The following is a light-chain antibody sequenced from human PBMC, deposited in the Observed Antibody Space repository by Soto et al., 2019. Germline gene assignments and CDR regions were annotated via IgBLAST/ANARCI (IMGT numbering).Light chain of an antibody. J-gene: IGKJ1*01. CDR1: HSVSSSF. V-gene: IGKV3-20*01. Sequence: EIVLPQSPGTLSLSPGERVTLSCRASHSVSSSFLAWYQQKPGQAPRLLIYGASSRATGIPDRFSGSGSGTDFTLTTRRLEPEDFAVYYCQQYAGSPWTFGQGTKVEIK. CDR3: QQYAGSPWT. CDR2: GAS.